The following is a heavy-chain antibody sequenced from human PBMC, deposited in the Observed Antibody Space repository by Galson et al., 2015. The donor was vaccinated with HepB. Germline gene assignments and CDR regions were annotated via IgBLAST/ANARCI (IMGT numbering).Heavy chain of an antibody. Sequence: SLRLSCAASGFTFTNYGIHWVRQAPGKGLEWVAVIWYDGNSKQYADSVKGRFTISRDNSRNTVYLQMNTLRVEDTAVYYCVRDAKMDTGIGYMDVWGKGTTVTVSS. CDR1: GFTFTNYG. CDR2: IWYDGNSK. D-gene: IGHD5-18*01. J-gene: IGHJ6*03. CDR3: VRDAKMDTGIGYMDV. V-gene: IGHV3-33*01.